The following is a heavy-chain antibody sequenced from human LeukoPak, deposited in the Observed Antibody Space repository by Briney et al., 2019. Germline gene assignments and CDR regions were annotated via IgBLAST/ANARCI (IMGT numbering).Heavy chain of an antibody. J-gene: IGHJ5*02. CDR2: INHPGST. CDR3: AMLLYHSGRPGP. V-gene: IGHV4-34*01. D-gene: IGHD2/OR15-2a*01. CDR1: GVSLNHYY. Sequence: SETLSLTCAVYGVSLNHYYWTWIRQPPGKGLEWIGEINHPGSTNYNPSLKSRVTISIDTSKSQFSLKVNCVTAADTAVYYCAMLLYHSGRPGPWGQGTLVTVSS.